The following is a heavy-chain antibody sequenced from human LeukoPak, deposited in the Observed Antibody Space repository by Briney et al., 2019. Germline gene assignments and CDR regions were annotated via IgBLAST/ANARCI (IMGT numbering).Heavy chain of an antibody. CDR3: AKGSSPYYYYYYGMDV. Sequence: GGSLRLSCAASGFTFDDYAMHWVRQAPGKGLEWVSGISWNSGSIGYADSVKGRFTISRDNAKNSLYLQMNSLRAEDTALYYCAKGSSPYYYYYYGMDVWGQGTTVTVSS. CDR1: GFTFDDYA. V-gene: IGHV3-9*01. CDR2: ISWNSGSI. D-gene: IGHD6-13*01. J-gene: IGHJ6*02.